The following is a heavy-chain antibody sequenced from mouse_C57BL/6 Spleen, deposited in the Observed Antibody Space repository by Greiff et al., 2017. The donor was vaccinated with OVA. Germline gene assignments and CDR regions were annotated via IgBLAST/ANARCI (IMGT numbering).Heavy chain of an antibody. CDR1: GYTFTDYY. V-gene: IGHV1-19*01. Sequence: EVQLQQSGPVLVKPGASVKMSCKASGYTFTDYYMNWVKQSHGKSLEWIGVINPYNGGTSYNQKFKGKATLTVDKSSSTAYMELNSLTSEDSAVYYCARGGFSYFDYWGQGTTLTVSS. CDR3: ARGGFSYFDY. J-gene: IGHJ2*01. CDR2: INPYNGGT.